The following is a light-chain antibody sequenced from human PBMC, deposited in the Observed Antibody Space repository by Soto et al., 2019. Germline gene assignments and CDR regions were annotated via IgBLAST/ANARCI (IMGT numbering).Light chain of an antibody. Sequence: EIVLTQSPGTLSLSPGERATLSCRASQSVSSSYLAWYQQKPGQAPRLLIYVASSRAPGIPDRFSGSGSRPDSTLTISGLEPEDFAVYWCKQYGRSRWTLDQGAKGDIK. CDR2: VAS. CDR1: QSVSSSY. V-gene: IGKV3-20*01. CDR3: KQYGRSRWT. J-gene: IGKJ1*01.